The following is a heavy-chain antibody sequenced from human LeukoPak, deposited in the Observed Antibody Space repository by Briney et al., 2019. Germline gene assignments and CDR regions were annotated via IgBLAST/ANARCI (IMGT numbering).Heavy chain of an antibody. D-gene: IGHD3-10*01. J-gene: IGHJ5*02. CDR2: ISAYNGNT. CDR3: ARARMILLWFGDNPVSWFDP. CDR1: GYTFTSYG. V-gene: IGHV1-18*01. Sequence: ASVKVSCKASGYTFTSYGISWVRQAPGQGLEWMGWISAYNGNTNYAQKLQGRVTMTTDTSTSTAYMELRSLRSDDTAVYYCARARMILLWFGDNPVSWFDPWGQGTLVTVSS.